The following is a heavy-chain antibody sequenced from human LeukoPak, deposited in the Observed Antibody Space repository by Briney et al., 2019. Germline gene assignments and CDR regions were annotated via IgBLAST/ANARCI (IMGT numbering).Heavy chain of an antibody. J-gene: IGHJ5*02. D-gene: IGHD2-2*01. CDR1: GFTFSSYS. Sequence: GGSLRLSCAASGFTFSSYSMNWVRQAPGKGLEWVSSISSSSSYIYYADSVKGRFTISRDNAKNSLYLQMNSLRAEDTAVYYCARYYCSSTSCYVGWFDPWGQGTLVTVSS. CDR3: ARYYCSSTSCYVGWFDP. CDR2: ISSSSSYI. V-gene: IGHV3-21*01.